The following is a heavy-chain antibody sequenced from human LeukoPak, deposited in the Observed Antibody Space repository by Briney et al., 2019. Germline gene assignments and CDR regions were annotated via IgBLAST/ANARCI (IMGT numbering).Heavy chain of an antibody. CDR1: GGSISSYY. Sequence: SETLSLTCTVSGGSISSYYWSWIRQPPGKGLEWIASLYYSGSNYYNPSLKSRVTMSLDTSKNQFSLRLRSVTAADTAVYYCARHRLFDTTGYYYDFDYWGQGTLVTVSS. D-gene: IGHD3-22*01. V-gene: IGHV4-59*04. CDR2: LYYSGSN. CDR3: ARHRLFDTTGYYYDFDY. J-gene: IGHJ4*02.